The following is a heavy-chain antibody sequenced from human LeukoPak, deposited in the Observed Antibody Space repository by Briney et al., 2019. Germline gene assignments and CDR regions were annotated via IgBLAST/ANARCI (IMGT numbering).Heavy chain of an antibody. D-gene: IGHD4-17*01. CDR2: INAGNGNT. Sequence: ASVTVSCKASGYTFTSYAMHWVRQAPGQRLEWMGWINAGNGNTKYSQKFQGRVTITRDTSASTAYMELSSLRSEDTAVYYCAKEDGDNVFDYWGQGTLVTVSS. J-gene: IGHJ4*02. V-gene: IGHV1-3*01. CDR1: GYTFTSYA. CDR3: AKEDGDNVFDY.